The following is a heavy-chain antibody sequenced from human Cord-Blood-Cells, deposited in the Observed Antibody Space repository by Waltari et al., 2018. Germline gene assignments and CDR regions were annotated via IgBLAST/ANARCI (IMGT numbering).Heavy chain of an antibody. Sequence: QVQLQQWGAGLLKPSETLSLTCAVYGGSFSGYYWSWIRQPPGKGLEWNGEIKHSGSTNYSPSLKSRVTISVDTSKNQFSLKLSCVTAADTAVYYCARQVEVTATFDYWGQGTLVTVSS. J-gene: IGHJ4*02. CDR3: ARQVEVTATFDY. CDR1: GGSFSGYY. D-gene: IGHD2-21*02. V-gene: IGHV4-34*01. CDR2: IKHSGST.